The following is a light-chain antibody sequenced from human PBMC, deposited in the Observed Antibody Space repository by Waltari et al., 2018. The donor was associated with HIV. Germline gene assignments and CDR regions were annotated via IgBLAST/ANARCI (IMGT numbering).Light chain of an antibody. CDR2: GAS. Sequence: MVLTQSPGTLSLSPGDRAILSCRASQRVSANFLAWYQQRPGQAPRLLVYGASRRATSTPARFRCGGSGTDFTLTINRLQPEDFAVYYCQQCATSPWTFGQGTTV. V-gene: IGKV3-20*01. CDR1: QRVSANF. J-gene: IGKJ1*01. CDR3: QQCATSPWT.